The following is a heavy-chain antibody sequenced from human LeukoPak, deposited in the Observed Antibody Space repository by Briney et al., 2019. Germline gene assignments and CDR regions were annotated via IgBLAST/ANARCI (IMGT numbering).Heavy chain of an antibody. V-gene: IGHV3-43*01. J-gene: IGHJ4*02. CDR3: VKSSGDSYGYSFDY. D-gene: IGHD5-18*01. CDR1: GFNFDDYT. Sequence: GGSLRLSCAASGFNFDDYTMHWVRQAPGKGLEWVSLIGWDGVTTYYADSVKGRFTISRDNSKNTLYLQMNSLRNEDTAFYYCVKSSGDSYGYSFDYWGLGTLVSVSS. CDR2: IGWDGVTT.